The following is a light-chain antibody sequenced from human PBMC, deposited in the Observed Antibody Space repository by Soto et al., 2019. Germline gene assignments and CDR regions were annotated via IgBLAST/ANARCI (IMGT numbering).Light chain of an antibody. J-gene: IGLJ2*01. CDR2: LNSDGSH. CDR3: QTWGTGIRV. CDR1: SGHSSYA. V-gene: IGLV4-69*01. Sequence: QRVLTQSPSASASLGASVKLTCTLSSGHSSYAIAWHQQQPEKGPRYLMKLNSDGSHSKGDGIPDRFSGSSSGAERYLTISSLQSEDEADYYCQTWGTGIRVFGGGTKL.